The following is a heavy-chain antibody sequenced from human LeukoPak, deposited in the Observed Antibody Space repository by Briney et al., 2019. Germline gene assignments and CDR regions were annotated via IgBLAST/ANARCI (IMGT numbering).Heavy chain of an antibody. J-gene: IGHJ3*01. V-gene: IGHV3-11*01. CDR3: ARETTALDAFDV. D-gene: IGHD4-4*01. CDR1: GFTFSDYY. CDR2: VSSSGSTI. Sequence: GGSLRLSCAASGFTFSDYYMSWIRQAPGKGLEWVSYVSSSGSTIYYADSVKGRFTISRDNAKNSLYLQMNSLRAEDTAVYYCARETTALDAFDVWGQGTMVTVSS.